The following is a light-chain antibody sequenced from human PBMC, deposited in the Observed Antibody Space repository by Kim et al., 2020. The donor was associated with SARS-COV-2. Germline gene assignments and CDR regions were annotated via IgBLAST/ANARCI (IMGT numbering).Light chain of an antibody. Sequence: SVGDRVTRTGRASKSNSCLLAWHQQRPGKAPKLLIYDASSLESGVPSRFRGSGSGTEFTLTNSRLQPDDCATYYCQQYNSYSPWTFRQGTKVDIK. V-gene: IGKV1-5*01. CDR3: QQYNSYSPWT. J-gene: IGKJ1*01. CDR2: DAS. CDR1: KSNSCL.